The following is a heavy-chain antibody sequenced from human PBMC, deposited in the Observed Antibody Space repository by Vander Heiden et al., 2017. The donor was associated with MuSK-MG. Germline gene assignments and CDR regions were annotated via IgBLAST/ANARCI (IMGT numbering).Heavy chain of an antibody. J-gene: IGHJ4*02. Sequence: QVQLVESGGGVVQPGRSLRLSCAASGFTFSSYAMHWVRQAPGKGLEWVAVISYDGCNKYYADSVKGRFTISRDNSKNTLYMKMNSLRAEGRAGYYCARESGDYWGQGTLVTVSS. D-gene: IGHD6-25*01. CDR2: ISYDGCNK. CDR3: ARESGDY. V-gene: IGHV3-30-3*01. CDR1: GFTFSSYA.